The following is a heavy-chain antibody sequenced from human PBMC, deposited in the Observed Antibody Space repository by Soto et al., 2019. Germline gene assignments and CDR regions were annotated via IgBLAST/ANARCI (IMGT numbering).Heavy chain of an antibody. V-gene: IGHV5-10-1*01. CDR2: IDPSDSYT. D-gene: IGHD3-22*01. CDR1: GYSFTGYW. Sequence: GESLKISCKGSGYSFTGYWISWVRQMPGKGLEWMGRIDPSDSYTNYSPSFQGHVTISADKSISTAYLQWSSLKASDTAMYYCATAGSWLSSFDYWGQGTLVTVSS. CDR3: ATAGSWLSSFDY. J-gene: IGHJ4*02.